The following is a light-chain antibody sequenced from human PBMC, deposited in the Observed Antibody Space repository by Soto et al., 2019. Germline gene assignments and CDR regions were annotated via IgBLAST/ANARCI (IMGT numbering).Light chain of an antibody. V-gene: IGLV1-40*01. CDR1: SSNVGARFG. CDR3: QSYDSSLRADV. Sequence: QSVLTQPPSVSGAPGQRVTFSCTGSSSNVGARFGVHWYQHLPGTAPKLLIYSNDNRQSGVPDRFSGSKSGTSASLAITGLQAEDEADYYCQSYDSSLRADVFGTGTKLTVL. CDR2: SND. J-gene: IGLJ1*01.